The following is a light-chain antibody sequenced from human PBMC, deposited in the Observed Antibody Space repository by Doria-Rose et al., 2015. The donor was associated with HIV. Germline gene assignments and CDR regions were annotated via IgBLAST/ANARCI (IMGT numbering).Light chain of an antibody. CDR3: KQYNNWPPLT. J-gene: IGKJ4*01. CDR2: GSS. V-gene: IGKV3-15*01. Sequence: SVSPGEKATLSCRASQSVGNNLAWYQQKPGQAPRLLISGSSTRATGIPARFSGSGSGTKFTLTISSPQSEDFAVYYCKQYNNWPPLTFGGGTKVESK. CDR1: QSVGNN.